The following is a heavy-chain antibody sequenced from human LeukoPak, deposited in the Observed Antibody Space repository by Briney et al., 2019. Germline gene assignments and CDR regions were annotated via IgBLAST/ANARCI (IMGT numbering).Heavy chain of an antibody. CDR2: ISSSGSTI. J-gene: IGHJ4*02. CDR1: GFTFSSYE. Sequence: PGGSLRLSCAASGFTFSSYEMNWVRQAPGKGLEWVSYISSSGSTIYYADSVKGRFTISRDNAKNSLYLQMNSLRAEDTAVCYCARAGYSNFIDYWGQGTLVTVSS. CDR3: ARAGYSNFIDY. D-gene: IGHD4-11*01. V-gene: IGHV3-48*03.